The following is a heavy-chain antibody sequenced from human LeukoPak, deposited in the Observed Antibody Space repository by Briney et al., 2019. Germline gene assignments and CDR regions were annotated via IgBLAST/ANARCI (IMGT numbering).Heavy chain of an antibody. CDR3: ARAYGSGSYYTPTSRGPSRFDP. CDR2: INHSGST. CDR1: GGSFSGYY. J-gene: IGHJ5*02. V-gene: IGHV4-34*01. Sequence: SETLSLTCAVYGGSFSGYYWSWIRQPPGKGLEWIGEINHSGSTNYNPSLKSRVTISVDTSKNQFSLKLSSVTAADTAVYYCARAYGSGSYYTPTSRGPSRFDPWGQGTLVTVSS. D-gene: IGHD3-10*01.